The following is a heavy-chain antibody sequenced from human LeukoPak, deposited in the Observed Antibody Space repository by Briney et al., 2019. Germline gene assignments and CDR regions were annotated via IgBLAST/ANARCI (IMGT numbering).Heavy chain of an antibody. J-gene: IGHJ4*02. CDR2: IYYTGST. CDR1: GGSISSSSYY. V-gene: IGHV4-39*07. D-gene: IGHD5-18*01. CDR3: ARVGSGYSYGPFDY. Sequence: PSETLSLTCTVSGGSISSSSYYWGWIRQPPGMGLEWVGVIYYTGSTYYNPSLKSRVTMSVDTSKNQFSLKLNSVTAADTAVYYCARVGSGYSYGPFDYWGQGTLVTVSS.